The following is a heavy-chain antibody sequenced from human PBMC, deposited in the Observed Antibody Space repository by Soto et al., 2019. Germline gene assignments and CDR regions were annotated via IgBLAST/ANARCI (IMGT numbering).Heavy chain of an antibody. CDR2: INHSGST. CDR1: GGSINSAGHS. CDR3: ARGRKDYSSSWYVD. V-gene: IGHV4-30-2*06. D-gene: IGHD6-13*01. Sequence: SETLSLTCTVSGGSINSAGHSWGWVRQSPGKGLEWIGEINHSGSTNYNPSLKSRVTISVDTSKNQFSLKLSSVTAADTAVYYCARGRKDYSSSWYVDWGQGTLVTVSS. J-gene: IGHJ4*02.